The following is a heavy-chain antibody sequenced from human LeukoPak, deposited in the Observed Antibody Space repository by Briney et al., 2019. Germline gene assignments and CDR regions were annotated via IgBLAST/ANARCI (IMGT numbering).Heavy chain of an antibody. J-gene: IGHJ4*02. CDR1: LDSTTSNF. CDR3: AREILGGFNPGAY. CDR2: IHRSGSP. V-gene: IGHV4-4*02. Sequence: PSETLSLTCTASLDSTTSNFWSWVRQSPGKGLEWIGEIHRSGSPNYNPSLQSRVTISIDRSRNQIALELSSVTAADTAVYYCAREILGGFNPGAYWGRGTLVTVSS. D-gene: IGHD1-14*01.